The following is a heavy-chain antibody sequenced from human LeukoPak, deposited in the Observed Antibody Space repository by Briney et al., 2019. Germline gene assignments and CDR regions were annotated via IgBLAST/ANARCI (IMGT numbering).Heavy chain of an antibody. CDR3: ARDSVVGSSGYSDY. D-gene: IGHD3-22*01. CDR1: GYTFTSYG. Sequence: ASVKVSCKASGYTFTSYGISWVRQAPGQGLEWMGWISAYDGNTNYAQKLQSRVTMTTDTSTSTAYMELRSLRSDDTAVYYCARDSVVGSSGYSDYWGQGTLVTVSS. J-gene: IGHJ4*02. V-gene: IGHV1-18*01. CDR2: ISAYDGNT.